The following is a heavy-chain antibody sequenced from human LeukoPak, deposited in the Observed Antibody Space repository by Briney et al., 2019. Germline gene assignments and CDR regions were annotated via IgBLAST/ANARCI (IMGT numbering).Heavy chain of an antibody. Sequence: SETLPLTCAVYGGSFSGYYWSWIRQPPGKGLEWIGEINHSGSTNYNPSLKSRVTISVDTSKNQFSLKLSSVTAADTAVYYCARFGELLSSGDYWGQGTLVTVSS. CDR3: ARFGELLSSGDY. D-gene: IGHD3-10*01. CDR1: GGSFSGYY. V-gene: IGHV4-34*01. J-gene: IGHJ4*02. CDR2: INHSGST.